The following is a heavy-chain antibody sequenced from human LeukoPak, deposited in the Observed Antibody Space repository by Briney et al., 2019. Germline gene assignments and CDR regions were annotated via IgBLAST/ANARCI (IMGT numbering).Heavy chain of an antibody. CDR3: ARGSSGNSFPFDY. D-gene: IGHD3-22*01. CDR1: GGSISSYY. Sequence: SETLSLTCIVSGGSISSYYWSWIRQSPGKGLEWIGYIYYGGRSSYNPSLKSQVTISVDTSKNQFSLRLSSVTAADTAVYYCARGSSGNSFPFDYWGQGTLVTVSS. J-gene: IGHJ4*02. V-gene: IGHV4-59*12. CDR2: IYYGGRS.